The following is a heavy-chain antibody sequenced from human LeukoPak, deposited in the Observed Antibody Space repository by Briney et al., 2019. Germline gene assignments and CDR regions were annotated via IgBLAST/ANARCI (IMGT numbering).Heavy chain of an antibody. CDR3: AKEGSGGGSWGWFDP. D-gene: IGHD2-15*01. CDR1: GGSISSGGYS. J-gene: IGHJ5*02. V-gene: IGHV4-61*08. Sequence: PSETLSLTCAVSGGSISSGGYSWSWIRQPPGTGLEWIGNVYYSGSANYNPSLESRVTISVDTSKNQFSLKLDSVTAADTAVYYCAKEGSGGGSWGWFDPWGQGTLVTVSS. CDR2: VYYSGSA.